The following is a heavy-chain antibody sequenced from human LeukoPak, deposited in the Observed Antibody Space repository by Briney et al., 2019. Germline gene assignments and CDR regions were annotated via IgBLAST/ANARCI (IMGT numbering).Heavy chain of an antibody. D-gene: IGHD3-10*01. Sequence: SETLSLTCTVSGGSISGYYWSWIRQPPGKGLEWIGEINHSGSTNYNPSLKSRVTISVDTSKNQFSLKLSSVTAADTAVYYCARGRPGVDYWGQGTLVTVSS. CDR1: GGSISGYY. CDR2: INHSGST. J-gene: IGHJ4*02. V-gene: IGHV4-34*01. CDR3: ARGRPGVDY.